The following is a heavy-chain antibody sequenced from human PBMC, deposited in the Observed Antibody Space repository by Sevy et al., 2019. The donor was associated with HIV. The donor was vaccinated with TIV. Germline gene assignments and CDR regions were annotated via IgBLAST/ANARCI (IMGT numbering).Heavy chain of an antibody. CDR3: ARDRDLSGSYLEYYYYPMDV. D-gene: IGHD1-26*01. CDR1: GYTFITYY. Sequence: ASVKVSCKASGYTFITYYVHWVRQAPGQGLEWMGLIDPSGSTRYAQKFQGRVSMTGDTSTTTVYMELSSLTSEDTAVYYCARDRDLSGSYLEYYYYPMDVWGQGTTVTVSS. CDR2: IDPSGST. J-gene: IGHJ6*02. V-gene: IGHV1-46*01.